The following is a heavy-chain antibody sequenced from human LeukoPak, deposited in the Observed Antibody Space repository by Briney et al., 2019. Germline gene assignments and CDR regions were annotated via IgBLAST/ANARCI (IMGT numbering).Heavy chain of an antibody. Sequence: NPSETLSLTCTVSGGSISSYYWNWIRQPPGKGLEWIGYIYYSGTTNYNPSLKSRVSMSVDTSKNQFSLKLSSVTAADTAVYYCARVGSSSLGYIYYYYYMDVWGKGTTVTVSS. J-gene: IGHJ6*03. V-gene: IGHV4-59*12. D-gene: IGHD6-6*01. CDR2: IYYSGTT. CDR1: GGSISSYY. CDR3: ARVGSSSLGYIYYYYYMDV.